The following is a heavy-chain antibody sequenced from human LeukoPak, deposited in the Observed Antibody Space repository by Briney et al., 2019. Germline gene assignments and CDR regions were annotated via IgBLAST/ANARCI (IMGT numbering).Heavy chain of an antibody. J-gene: IGHJ4*02. CDR3: ARAYTYGLGY. V-gene: IGHV1-2*02. CDR1: GYTFTGYY. CDR2: INPNSGGT. D-gene: IGHD5-18*01. Sequence: ASVKVSCKASGYTFTGYYMHWVRQAPGQGLEWMGWINPNSGGTNYAQKFQGRVTMTRDTSISTVYMELSSLRSEDTAVYYCARAYTYGLGYWGQGIPVTVSS.